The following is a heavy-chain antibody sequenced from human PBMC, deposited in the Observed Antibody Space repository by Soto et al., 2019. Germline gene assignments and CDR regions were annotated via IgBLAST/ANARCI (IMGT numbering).Heavy chain of an antibody. Sequence: KPSETLSLTCSVSGGSINSGGSHWTWIRQHPEKGLEWIGFIYYYNGATYSTSYNPSLQSRVVISVDTSKNQVSLSLRSVTAADTAVYFCAWGTDAYKNGFWGQGTLVTVSS. CDR1: GGSINSGGSH. J-gene: IGHJ4*02. D-gene: IGHD2-8*01. V-gene: IGHV4-31*03. CDR3: AWGTDAYKNGF. CDR2: IYYYNGAT.